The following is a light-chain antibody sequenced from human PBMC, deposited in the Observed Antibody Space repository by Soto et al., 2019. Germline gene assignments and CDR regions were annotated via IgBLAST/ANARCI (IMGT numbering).Light chain of an antibody. J-gene: IGKJ2*01. CDR2: DAS. CDR3: QQYHNWPT. CDR1: QSISTK. Sequence: VLTQSPATMSVSPGERATLSCRTSQSISTKLAWYQKKPGQSPLLLIYDASNRATGIPAMISGSGSGTDYTLIMTSLQYEDFAVYYLQQYHNWPTFGQGTRLDI. V-gene: IGKV3-15*01.